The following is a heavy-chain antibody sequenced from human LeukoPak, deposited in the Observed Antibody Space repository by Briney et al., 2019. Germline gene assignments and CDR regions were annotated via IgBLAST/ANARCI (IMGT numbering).Heavy chain of an antibody. V-gene: IGHV4-4*03. Sequence: PETLSLTCAVSGGSISSSNWWSWVRQPPGKGLEWIGEIYHSGSTNYNPSLKSRVTISVDKSKNQFSLKLSSVTAADTAVYYCARLYPSLRALHYYYYGMDVWGQGTTVTVSS. CDR3: ARLYPSLRALHYYYYGMDV. CDR1: GGSISSSNW. D-gene: IGHD3-16*01. CDR2: IYHSGST. J-gene: IGHJ6*02.